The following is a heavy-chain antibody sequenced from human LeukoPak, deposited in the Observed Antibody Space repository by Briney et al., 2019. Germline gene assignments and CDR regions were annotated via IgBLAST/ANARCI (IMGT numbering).Heavy chain of an antibody. CDR2: ISYDGSNK. CDR1: GFTFSSYA. J-gene: IGHJ4*02. CDR3: ARDSGID. Sequence: TGGSLRLSCAASGFTFSSYAMHWVRQAPGKGLEWVAVISYDGSNKYYADSVKGRFTISRDNSKNTLYLQMNSLRAEDTAVYYCARDSGIDWGQGTLVTVSS. D-gene: IGHD3-10*01. V-gene: IGHV3-30*04.